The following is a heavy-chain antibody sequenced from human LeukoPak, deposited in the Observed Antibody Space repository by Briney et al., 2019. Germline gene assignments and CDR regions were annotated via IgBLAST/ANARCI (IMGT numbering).Heavy chain of an antibody. CDR2: IYYSGST. J-gene: IGHJ4*02. CDR1: GGSISSYY. Sequence: SETLSLTCTVSGGSISSYYWSWIRQPPGKGLEGIGYIYYSGSTNYNPSLKSRVTISVDTSKNQFSLKLSSVTAADTAVYYCARHVVAASYFDYWGQGTLVTVSS. CDR3: ARHVVAASYFDY. D-gene: IGHD2-15*01. V-gene: IGHV4-59*08.